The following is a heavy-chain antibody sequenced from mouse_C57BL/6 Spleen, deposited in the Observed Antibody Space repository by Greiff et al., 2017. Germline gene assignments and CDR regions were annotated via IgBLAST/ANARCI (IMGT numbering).Heavy chain of an antibody. CDR2: INPNNGGT. J-gene: IGHJ4*01. CDR1: GYTFTDYN. Sequence: VQLQQSGPELVKPGASVKIPCKASGYTFTDYNMDWVKQSHGKSLEWIGDINPNNGGTIYNQKFKGKATLTVDKSSSTAYMELRSLTSEDTAVYYCARCGNWVYAMDYWGQGTSVTVSS. CDR3: ARCGNWVYAMDY. D-gene: IGHD4-1*02. V-gene: IGHV1-18*01.